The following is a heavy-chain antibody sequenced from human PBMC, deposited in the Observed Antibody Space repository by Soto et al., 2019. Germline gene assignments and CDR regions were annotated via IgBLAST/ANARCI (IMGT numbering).Heavy chain of an antibody. D-gene: IGHD2-8*01. Sequence: ASVKVSCKASGYSFTNYHIHWVRQAPGQGLEWLGRINPKSGGTSTAQKFQGWVTMTTDTSISTASMELTRLTSDDTAIYYCARGDSTDCSNGVCSFFYNHDMDVWGQGTTVTVS. CDR2: INPKSGGT. CDR3: ARGDSTDCSNGVCSFFYNHDMDV. CDR1: GYSFTNYH. J-gene: IGHJ6*02. V-gene: IGHV1-2*04.